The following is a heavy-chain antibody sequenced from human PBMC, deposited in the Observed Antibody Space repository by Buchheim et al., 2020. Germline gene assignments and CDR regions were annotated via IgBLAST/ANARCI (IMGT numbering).Heavy chain of an antibody. CDR3: ARPFRSGYWPFDS. CDR2: IHHTGST. CDR1: GGSISSTSY. J-gene: IGHJ4*02. D-gene: IGHD3-3*01. Sequence: QVQLQESGPGLVKPSQTLSLTCTVSGGSISSTSYWSWVRQPPGKGLEWIGEIHHTGSTNYNPSLQSRVTISIDKSKNHYSLKVTSVTAADTAVYYCARPFRSGYWPFDSWGQGTL. V-gene: IGHV4-4*02.